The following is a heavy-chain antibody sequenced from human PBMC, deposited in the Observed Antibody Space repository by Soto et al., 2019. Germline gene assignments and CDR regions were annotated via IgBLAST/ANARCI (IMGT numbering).Heavy chain of an antibody. CDR3: ARATPSDYINYALDS. D-gene: IGHD4-4*01. J-gene: IGHJ4*02. Sequence: TLSLTCTISGGSVSISGYYWNWLRQHPGQGLEWIGYISYMGSTSYNPSLRSRLTLSVDTSQNQFSLKLTSVTAADTAVYYCARATPSDYINYALDSWGQGTLVTVSS. CDR2: ISYMGST. V-gene: IGHV4-31*03. CDR1: GGSVSISGYY.